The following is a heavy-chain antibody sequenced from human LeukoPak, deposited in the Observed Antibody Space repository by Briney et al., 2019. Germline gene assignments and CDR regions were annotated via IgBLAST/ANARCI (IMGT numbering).Heavy chain of an antibody. V-gene: IGHV4-59*01. CDR3: ARGADTAMVMDY. CDR2: IYYSGST. CDR1: GGSISSYY. J-gene: IGHJ4*02. Sequence: SETLSLTCTVSGGSISSYYWSWIRQPPGKGLGWIGYIYYSGSTNYNPSLKSRVTISVDTSKNQFSLKLSSVTAADTAVYYCARGADTAMVMDYWGQGTLVTVSS. D-gene: IGHD5-18*01.